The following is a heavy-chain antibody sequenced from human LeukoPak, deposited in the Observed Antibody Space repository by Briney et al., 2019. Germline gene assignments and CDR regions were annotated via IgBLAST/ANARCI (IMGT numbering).Heavy chain of an antibody. D-gene: IGHD2-2*01. V-gene: IGHV3-33*08. Sequence: GRSLRLSCAASGFTFSSYGMHWVRQAPGKGLEWVAVMWYDGSKKYYADSVKGRFTISSDNSKNTQYLQMNSLRAEDTAVYYCARGDCSSSSCYLLDYWGQGTLVTVSS. CDR2: MWYDGSKK. CDR1: GFTFSSYG. CDR3: ARGDCSSSSCYLLDY. J-gene: IGHJ4*02.